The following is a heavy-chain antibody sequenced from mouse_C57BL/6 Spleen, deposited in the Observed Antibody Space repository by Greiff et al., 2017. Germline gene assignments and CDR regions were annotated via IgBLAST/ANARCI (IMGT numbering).Heavy chain of an antibody. Sequence: DVKLVESGGGLVKPGGSLKLSCAASGFTFSSYAMSWVRQTPEKRLEWVATISDGGSYTYYPDNVKGRFTISRDNAKNNLYLQMSHLKSEDTAMYYCARGGYYGNPYYYAMDYWGQGTSVTVSS. CDR1: GFTFSSYA. V-gene: IGHV5-4*03. J-gene: IGHJ4*01. D-gene: IGHD2-1*01. CDR3: ARGGYYGNPYYYAMDY. CDR2: ISDGGSYT.